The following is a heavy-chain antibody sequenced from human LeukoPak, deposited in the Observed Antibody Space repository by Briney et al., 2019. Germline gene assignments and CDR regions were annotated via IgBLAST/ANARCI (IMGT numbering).Heavy chain of an antibody. D-gene: IGHD3-10*01. Sequence: GGSLTLSCAASGFTFSSYWMSWVRQAPGKGLEWVANIKQDGSEKYYVDSVKGRFTISRDNAKNSLYLQMNSLRAEDTAVYYCARDLGSGSYYRSNFDYWGQGTLVTVSS. J-gene: IGHJ4*02. V-gene: IGHV3-7*01. CDR1: GFTFSSYW. CDR3: ARDLGSGSYYRSNFDY. CDR2: IKQDGSEK.